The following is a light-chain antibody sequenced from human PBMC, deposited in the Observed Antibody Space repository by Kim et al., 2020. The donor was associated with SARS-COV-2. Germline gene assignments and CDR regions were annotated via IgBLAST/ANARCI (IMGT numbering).Light chain of an antibody. Sequence: SITISGTGTSSDVDDYNYVSWYQQHPRKAPKLMIYEVTKRPSGVSYSFSGSKSGNTASLTISGLQAEDEADYYCSSYTSSSGLMVFGGGTQLTVL. J-gene: IGLJ3*02. CDR3: SSYTSSSGLMV. CDR1: SSDVDDYNY. V-gene: IGLV2-14*01. CDR2: EVT.